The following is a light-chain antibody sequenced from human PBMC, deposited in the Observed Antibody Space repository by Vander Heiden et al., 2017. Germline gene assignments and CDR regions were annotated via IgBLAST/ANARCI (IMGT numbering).Light chain of an antibody. CDR2: AAS. V-gene: IGKV1-39*01. CDR3: QQSYSKSWT. CDR1: QNIATF. Sequence: DIQMTQSPSSLSASIGDRVTITCRAGQNIATFLNWYQQKPGRAPRLLIYAASRLPGGVPSRFSGDGSGTDFSLTISSLQPEDFATYYCQQSYSKSWTFGQGTKVEIK. J-gene: IGKJ1*01.